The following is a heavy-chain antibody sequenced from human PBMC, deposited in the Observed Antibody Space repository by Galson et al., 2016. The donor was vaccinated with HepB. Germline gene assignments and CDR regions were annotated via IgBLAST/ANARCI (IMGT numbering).Heavy chain of an antibody. CDR2: IYDAANT. J-gene: IGHJ2*01. CDR3: AADLGYFDSYPYWYFDL. V-gene: IGHV3-53*01. D-gene: IGHD3-22*01. Sequence: SLRLSCAASGFTFSSYWMAWVRQAPGKGLEWVSFIYDAANTYYSESVKGRFTISRDRSKNTVSLQMNSLRVEDTAVYYCAADLGYFDSYPYWYFDLWGRGTLVTVSS. CDR1: GFTFSSYW.